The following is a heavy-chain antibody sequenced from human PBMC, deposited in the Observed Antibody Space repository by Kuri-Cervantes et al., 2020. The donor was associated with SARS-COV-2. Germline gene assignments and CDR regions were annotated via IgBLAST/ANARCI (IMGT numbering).Heavy chain of an antibody. J-gene: IGHJ4*02. Sequence: ASVKVSCKASGYTFTSYDINWVRQATGQGLEWMGWMNPNSGNTGYAQKFQGRVTITRSTSESTVYMELSGLTSDDTAVYFCSRGVGAVGGYWGQGTLVTVSS. CDR1: GYTFTSYD. CDR2: MNPNSGNT. CDR3: SRGVGAVGGY. D-gene: IGHD1-26*01. V-gene: IGHV1-8*01.